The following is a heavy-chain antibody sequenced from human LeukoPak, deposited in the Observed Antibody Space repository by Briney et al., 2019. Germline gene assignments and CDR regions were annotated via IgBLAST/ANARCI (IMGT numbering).Heavy chain of an antibody. CDR2: IYYSGST. J-gene: IGHJ4*02. V-gene: IGHV4-59*08. CDR3: ARQPSYGDQGDY. Sequence: SETLSLTCTVSGGSISSYYWSWIRQPPGKGLEWIGYIYYSGSTNYNPSLKSRVTISVDTSKNQFSLKLSSVTAADTAVYYCARQPSYGDQGDYWGQGTLVTVSS. D-gene: IGHD7-27*01. CDR1: GGSISSYY.